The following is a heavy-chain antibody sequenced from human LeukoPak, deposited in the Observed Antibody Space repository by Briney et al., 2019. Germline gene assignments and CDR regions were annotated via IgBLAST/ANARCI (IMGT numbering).Heavy chain of an antibody. CDR1: GFTFSSYG. V-gene: IGHV3-33*01. J-gene: IGHJ4*02. Sequence: PGGSLRLSCAASGFTFSSYGMHWVRQAPGKGLEWVAVIWYDGSNKYYAASVKGRFTISRDNSKNTLYLQMNSLRAEDTAVYYCARDYYYDSSGFFDYWGQGALVTVSS. D-gene: IGHD3-22*01. CDR2: IWYDGSNK. CDR3: ARDYYYDSSGFFDY.